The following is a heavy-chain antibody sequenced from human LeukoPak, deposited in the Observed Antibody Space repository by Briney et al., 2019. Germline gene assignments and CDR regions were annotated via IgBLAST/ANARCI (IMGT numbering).Heavy chain of an antibody. J-gene: IGHJ4*02. CDR2: ISSGGSTI. CDR1: GFTFSDYY. Sequence: GGSLRLSCAASGFTFSDYYMSWIRQAPGKGLEWVSYISSGGSTIYYADSVKGRFTISRDNAKNSLYLQMNSLRAEDTAVYYCARRGSSWEAQFDYWGQGTLVTVSS. V-gene: IGHV3-11*04. D-gene: IGHD6-13*01. CDR3: ARRGSSWEAQFDY.